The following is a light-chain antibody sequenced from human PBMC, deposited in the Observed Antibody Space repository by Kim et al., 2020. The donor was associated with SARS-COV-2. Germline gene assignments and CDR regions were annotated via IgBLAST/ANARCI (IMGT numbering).Light chain of an antibody. CDR3: KKYNSAPRT. CDR1: QAISNF. CDR2: AAS. Sequence: DIQMTQSPSSLSASVGDRVTITCRASQAISNFLAWYQQKPGKVPKLLIHAASTLQSGVPSRFSGSGSGTEFTLTISSLQPEDVATYYCKKYNSAPRTFGQGTKVDIK. J-gene: IGKJ1*01. V-gene: IGKV1-27*01.